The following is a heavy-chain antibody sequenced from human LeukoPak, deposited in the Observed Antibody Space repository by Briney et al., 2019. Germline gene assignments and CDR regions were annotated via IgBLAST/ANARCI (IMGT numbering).Heavy chain of an antibody. CDR1: GGTFSSYA. CDR3: ASGRAWGNWFDP. D-gene: IGHD7-27*01. J-gene: IGHJ5*02. Sequence: GASVKVSCKASGGTFSSYAISWVRQAPGQGLEWMGGIIPIFGTANYAQKFQGRVTITTDEPTSTAYMELSSLRSEDTAVYYCASGRAWGNWFDPWGEGTLVTVSS. V-gene: IGHV1-69*05. CDR2: IIPIFGTA.